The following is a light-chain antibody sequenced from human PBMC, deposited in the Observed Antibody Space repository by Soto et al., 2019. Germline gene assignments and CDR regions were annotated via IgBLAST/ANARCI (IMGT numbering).Light chain of an antibody. CDR3: QHHCNWPPFA. CDR1: QSVVSS. CDR2: NAS. Sequence: IVMTQSPATLSVSPGDSATLSCRASQSVVSSLAWYQQKPGKAHRLLIYNASTRATAVPARFSGSGSGTEFTLIISCLQSEDFAVYYYQHHCNWPPFAFGPGTKLES. V-gene: IGKV3-15*01. J-gene: IGKJ2*01.